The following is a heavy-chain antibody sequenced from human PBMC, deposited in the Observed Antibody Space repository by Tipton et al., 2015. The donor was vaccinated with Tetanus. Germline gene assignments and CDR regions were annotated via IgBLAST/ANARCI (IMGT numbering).Heavy chain of an antibody. D-gene: IGHD2-15*01. CDR3: ARLGYCSGGSCYLIDY. V-gene: IGHV5-51*01. J-gene: IGHJ4*02. CDR2: IYPGDSDT. Sequence: QLVQSGAEVKKPGESLKISCKGSGYSFTSYWIGWVRQMPGKGLEWMGIIYPGDSDTRYSPSFQGQVTISADKSISTTYLQWSSLKASDTAVYYCARLGYCSGGSCYLIDYWGQGTLVTVSS. CDR1: GYSFTSYW.